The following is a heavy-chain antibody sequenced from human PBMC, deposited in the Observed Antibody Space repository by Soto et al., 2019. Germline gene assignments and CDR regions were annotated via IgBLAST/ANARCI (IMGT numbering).Heavy chain of an antibody. CDR1: GFTFSSYG. CDR2: ISYDGSNK. J-gene: IGHJ6*03. Sequence: QVQLVESGGGVVQPGRSLRLSCAASGFTFSSYGMHWVRQAPGKGLELVAVISYDGSNKYYADSVKGRFTISRDNSKNTLYLQMSSLTAEDTAVYYRANDMGVSYMDVWGKETTVTVSS. CDR3: ANDMGVSYMDV. D-gene: IGHD3-16*01. V-gene: IGHV3-30*18.